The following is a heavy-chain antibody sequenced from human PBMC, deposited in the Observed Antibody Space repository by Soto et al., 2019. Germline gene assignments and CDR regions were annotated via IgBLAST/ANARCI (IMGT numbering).Heavy chain of an antibody. V-gene: IGHV3-9*01. J-gene: IGHJ4*02. CDR1: GFTFHDYA. Sequence: EVQLVESGGGLVQPGRSLTLSCAGSGFTFHDYAMHWVRQAPGKGLEWVSGISWPSGGKAYADSVKGRFTVSRDNAKNSLYLKLNSLRPEDTALYYCVTDPTIVATSNFDYWGQGTLVTVSS. CDR3: VTDPTIVATSNFDY. CDR2: ISWPSGGK. D-gene: IGHD5-12*01.